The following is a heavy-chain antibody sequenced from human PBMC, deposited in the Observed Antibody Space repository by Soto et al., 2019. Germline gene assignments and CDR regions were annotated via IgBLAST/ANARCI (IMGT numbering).Heavy chain of an antibody. D-gene: IGHD3-10*01. CDR1: GGTHSSYA. J-gene: IGHJ5*02. CDR3: ATNRGAASNWFDP. CDR2: IIPMFGTA. V-gene: IGHV1-69*13. Sequence: ASVKVSCKASGGTHSSYAISWVRQAPGQGLEWMGGIIPMFGTANYAQKFQGRVTITADESTSTLYMDLSSLRSEDTAVYYCATNRGAASNWFDPWGQGTLVTVSS.